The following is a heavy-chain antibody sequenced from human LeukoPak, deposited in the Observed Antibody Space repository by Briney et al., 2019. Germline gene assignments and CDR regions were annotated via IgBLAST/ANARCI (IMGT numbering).Heavy chain of an antibody. D-gene: IGHD6-19*01. J-gene: IGHJ3*02. CDR3: TIGLAGDWDAFDI. CDR1: GYTFTSYG. CDR2: IHADSGNT. V-gene: IGHV1-18*01. Sequence: GASVKVSCKASGYTFTSYGISWVRQAPGQGLEWMGWIHADSGNTKYSQKLQGRVTIARDTSASTIYMELSSLRFEDTAVYFCTIGLAGDWDAFDIWGLGTMVTVSS.